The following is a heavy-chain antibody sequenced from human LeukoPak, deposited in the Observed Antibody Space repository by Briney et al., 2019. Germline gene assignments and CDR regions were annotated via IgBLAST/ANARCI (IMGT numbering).Heavy chain of an antibody. CDR2: ISYDGSNK. CDR1: GFTFSSYA. V-gene: IGHV3-30-3*01. J-gene: IGHJ4*02. Sequence: GGSLRLSCAASGFTFSSYAMHWVRQAPGKGLEWVAVISYDGSNKYYADSVKGRFTISRDNSKNTLYLQMNSVRAEDTAVYYCARDGAYYYDSSGYYSNYFDYWGQGTLVTVSS. CDR3: ARDGAYYYDSSGYYSNYFDY. D-gene: IGHD3-22*01.